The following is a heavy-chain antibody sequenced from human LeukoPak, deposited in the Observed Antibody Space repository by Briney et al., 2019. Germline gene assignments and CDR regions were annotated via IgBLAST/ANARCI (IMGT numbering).Heavy chain of an antibody. CDR1: GGSISSYY. J-gene: IGHJ6*02. CDR3: ARRGSSSWYGYYYYGMDV. Sequence: SETLSLTCTVSGGSISSYYWSWIRQPAGKGLEWIGRIYTSGSTNYNPSLKSRVTISVDTSKNQFSLKLSSVTAADTAVYYCARRGSSSWYGYYYYGMDVWGQGTTVTVSS. CDR2: IYTSGST. V-gene: IGHV4-4*07. D-gene: IGHD6-13*01.